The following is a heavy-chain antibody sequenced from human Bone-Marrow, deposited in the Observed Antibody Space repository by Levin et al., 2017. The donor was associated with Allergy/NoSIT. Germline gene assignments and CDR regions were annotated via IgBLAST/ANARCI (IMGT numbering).Heavy chain of an antibody. Sequence: PGGSLRLSCAVSGLSVTRDYMSWVRQAPGKGLEWISVLYNGDDTYYTDSVRGRFTISRDSSKNTLHLQMNNLRAEDTAVYYCVRDEGPGKYTYGELDCWGQGTLVTVSS. CDR2: LYNGDDT. CDR3: VRDEGPGKYTYGELDC. J-gene: IGHJ4*02. V-gene: IGHV3-66*01. D-gene: IGHD5-18*01. CDR1: GLSVTRDY.